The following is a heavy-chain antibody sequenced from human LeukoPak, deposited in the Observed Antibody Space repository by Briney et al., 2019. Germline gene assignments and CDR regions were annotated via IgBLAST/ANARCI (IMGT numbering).Heavy chain of an antibody. V-gene: IGHV3-30-3*01. CDR2: ISYDGSNK. D-gene: IGHD1-26*01. CDR1: GFTFSSYA. J-gene: IGHJ3*02. CDR3: AKDWGSGSYQPDAFDT. Sequence: GGSLRLSCAASGFTFSSYAMHWVRQAPGKGLEWVAVISYDGSNKYYADSVKGRFTISRDNSKNTLYLQMNSPRAEDTAVYYCAKDWGSGSYQPDAFDTWGQGTMVTVSS.